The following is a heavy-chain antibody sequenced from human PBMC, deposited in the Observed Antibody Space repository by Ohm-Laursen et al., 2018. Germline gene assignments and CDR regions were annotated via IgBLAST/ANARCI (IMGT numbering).Heavy chain of an antibody. CDR3: ARGSDD. V-gene: IGHV3-64*02. CDR2: ISNDGASA. CDR1: GFSFSTYA. J-gene: IGHJ4*02. Sequence: LSLTCAASGFSFSTYAMNWVRQAPGQGLEFVSAISNDGASALYAESVKGRFTISRDNSKNTLYLQMGSLGADDMGVYFCARGSDDWGQGTLVTVSS.